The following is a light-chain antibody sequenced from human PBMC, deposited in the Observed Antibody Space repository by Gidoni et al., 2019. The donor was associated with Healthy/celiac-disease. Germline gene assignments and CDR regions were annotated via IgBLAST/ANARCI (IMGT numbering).Light chain of an antibody. Sequence: SYVLTQPPSVSVAPGQKARITLGGTNIGSKSVHWYQQKPGQAPVLVVYDDSDRPSGSPERFSGSNSGNTATLTISRVEAGDEADYYCQVWDSSSDHVVFGGGTKLTVL. V-gene: IGLV3-21*02. CDR2: DDS. J-gene: IGLJ2*01. CDR3: QVWDSSSDHVV. CDR1: NIGSKS.